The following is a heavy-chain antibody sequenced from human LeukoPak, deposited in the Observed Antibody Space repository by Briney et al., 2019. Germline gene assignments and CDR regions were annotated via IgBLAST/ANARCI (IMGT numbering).Heavy chain of an antibody. D-gene: IGHD6-19*01. Sequence: GGSLRLSCAASGFTFTYFWMHWVRQAPGKGLVWVSRINREGSSTGYADSVKGCFTISRDNAKNTLYLQMNSLRVDDTAVYYCAREGTLAGSDYWGQGTVVTVSS. CDR3: AREGTLAGSDY. CDR2: INREGSST. J-gene: IGHJ4*02. V-gene: IGHV3-74*01. CDR1: GFTFTYFW.